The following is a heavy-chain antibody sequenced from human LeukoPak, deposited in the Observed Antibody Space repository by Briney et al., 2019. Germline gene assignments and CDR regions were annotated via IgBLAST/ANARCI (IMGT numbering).Heavy chain of an antibody. CDR1: GGSFSGYY. Sequence: SETLSLTRAVYGGSFSGYYWSWIRQPPRKGLEWIGEINNSGSTNYNPSLKSRVTISVDTSKNQFSLKLSSVTAADTAVYYCARSRPGSYPNYYYYMDVWDKGTTVTVSS. D-gene: IGHD1-26*01. CDR3: ARSRPGSYPNYYYYMDV. V-gene: IGHV4-34*01. J-gene: IGHJ6*03. CDR2: INNSGST.